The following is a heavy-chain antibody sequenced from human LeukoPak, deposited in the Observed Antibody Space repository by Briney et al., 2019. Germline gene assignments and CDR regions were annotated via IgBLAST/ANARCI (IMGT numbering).Heavy chain of an antibody. V-gene: IGHV3-66*01. CDR1: ILPVRSNY. Sequence: GGSLRLSCAASILPVRSNYVRWVRQAPGKGLEWVSLIYSGCSSYYADSVKGRLTISRDNSKNTLYLKMKSRRAGDTAVYFCATWPSGYDNWGQGTLVTVSS. CDR2: IYSGCSS. D-gene: IGHD5-12*01. J-gene: IGHJ4*02. CDR3: ATWPSGYDN.